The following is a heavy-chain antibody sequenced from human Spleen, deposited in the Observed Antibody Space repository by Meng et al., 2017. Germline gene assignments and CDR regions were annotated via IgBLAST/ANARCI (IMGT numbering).Heavy chain of an antibody. CDR2: IYSGGNT. D-gene: IGHD3-10*01. V-gene: IGHV3-66*02. CDR3: ARDRGSTMVRGVITHYYYYGMDV. CDR1: GFSVSHNY. Sequence: GESLKISCAASGFSVSHNYMSWVRQAPGKGLEWVSVIYSGGNTYYADSVKGRFTISRDNSKNTVFLQINSLRAEDTAVYYCARDRGSTMVRGVITHYYYYGMDVWGQGTTVTVSS. J-gene: IGHJ6*02.